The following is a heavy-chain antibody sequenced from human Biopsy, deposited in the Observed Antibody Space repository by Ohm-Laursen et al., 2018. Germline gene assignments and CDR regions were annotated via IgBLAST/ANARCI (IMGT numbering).Heavy chain of an antibody. CDR2: ISPSTGNT. CDR1: GYTFTSHD. Sequence: VASVKASCKVSGYTFTSHDINWVRQATGQGLEWMGWISPSTGNTVYAQRFQDRVTMTSETSTGTAYMELRSLTSDDTAVYFCVRWETTLGRSLDSWGQGTLVAGSS. CDR3: VRWETTLGRSLDS. D-gene: IGHD1-26*01. J-gene: IGHJ4*02. V-gene: IGHV1-8*01.